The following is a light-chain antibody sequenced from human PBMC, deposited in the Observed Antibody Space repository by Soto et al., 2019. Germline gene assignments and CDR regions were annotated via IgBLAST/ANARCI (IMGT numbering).Light chain of an antibody. CDR1: SSDVGAYNF. J-gene: IGLJ1*01. V-gene: IGLV2-14*01. CDR3: SSYTTSAPYV. CDR2: EVT. Sequence: QSVRTQPASVSGSPGQSITISCTGTSSDVGAYNFVSWYQHHPGRAPKLIIYEVTIRPSGVSNRFSGSKSGNTASLTISGLQAEDEADYYCSSYTTSAPYVFGSGTKVTVL.